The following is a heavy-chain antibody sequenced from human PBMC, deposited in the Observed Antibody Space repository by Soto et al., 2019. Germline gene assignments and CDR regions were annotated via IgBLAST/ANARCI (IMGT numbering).Heavy chain of an antibody. J-gene: IGHJ5*02. Sequence: GASLRLSSAAFGFTYMNFARTCVRQAPGQVLKWFSSIGGSGSGAHYADSVKGRFTFSRDDSKNTLYIQMSGLRVDDTDLYYCAKDAVPYKGEWDWFELWGQGTLVNVSS. D-gene: IGHD3-10*01. CDR1: GFTYMNFA. V-gene: IGHV3-23*01. CDR2: IGGSGSGA. CDR3: AKDAVPYKGEWDWFEL.